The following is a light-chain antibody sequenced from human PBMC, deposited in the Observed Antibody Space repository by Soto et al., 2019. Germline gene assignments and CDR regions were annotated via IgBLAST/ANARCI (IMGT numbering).Light chain of an antibody. CDR1: SSDVGDYDY. CDR2: EVN. V-gene: IGLV2-8*01. CDR3: SSDAGSNNVV. Sequence: QSALTQPPSTSGSPGQSVTISCTGTSSDVGDYDYVSWYQQHPGKAPKLMIYEVNKRPSGVPDRSSGAKSGNTASLTVSGRQAEEEADYHGSSDAGSNNVVCGGGTKLTVL. J-gene: IGLJ2*01.